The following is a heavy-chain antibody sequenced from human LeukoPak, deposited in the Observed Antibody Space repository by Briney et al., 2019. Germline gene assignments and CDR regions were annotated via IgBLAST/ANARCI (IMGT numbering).Heavy chain of an antibody. D-gene: IGHD2-2*01. V-gene: IGHV4-34*01. J-gene: IGHJ4*02. CDR1: GGSFSGYY. CDR3: ARAIVVVPAAIGYFDY. Sequence: SETLSLTCAVYGGSFSGYYWSWIRQPPGKGLEWIGEINHSGSTNYNPSLKSRVTISVDTSKNQFSLKLSSVTAADTAVYYCARAIVVVPAAIGYFDYWGQGTLVTVSS. CDR2: INHSGST.